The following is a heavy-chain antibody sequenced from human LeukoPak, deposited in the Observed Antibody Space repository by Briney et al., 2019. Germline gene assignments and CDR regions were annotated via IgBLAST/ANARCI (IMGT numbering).Heavy chain of an antibody. D-gene: IGHD3-22*01. CDR2: IHYSGTT. V-gene: IGHV4-38-2*01. J-gene: IGHJ6*03. Sequence: SETLSLTCAVSDFSISSGYYWGWIRQPPGKGLEWLATIHYSGTTYYNPSLKSRLTISVDTYKNQFSLNLISVTAADTAVYYCARDSRYYYTDVWGKGNTVTVSS. CDR1: DFSISSGYY. CDR3: ARDSRYYYTDV.